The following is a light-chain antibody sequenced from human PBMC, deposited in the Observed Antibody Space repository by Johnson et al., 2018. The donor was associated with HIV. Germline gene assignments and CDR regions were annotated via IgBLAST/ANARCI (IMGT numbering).Light chain of an antibody. J-gene: IGLJ1*01. Sequence: QSVLTQPPSMSAAPGQKVTISCSGSSSNIGNNYVSWYQQLPGTAPKLLIYENNKRPSEIPDRFSGSKSGTSATLGITGLQTGDEADYYCGTWDISLSVGYVFGTATKVTVL. CDR1: SSNIGNNY. CDR2: ENN. V-gene: IGLV1-51*02. CDR3: GTWDISLSVGYV.